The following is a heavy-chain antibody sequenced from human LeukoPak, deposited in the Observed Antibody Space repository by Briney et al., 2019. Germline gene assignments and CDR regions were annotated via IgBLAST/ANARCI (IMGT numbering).Heavy chain of an antibody. CDR1: GGSISSYY. Sequence: SETLSLTCTVSGGSISSYYWSWIRQPPGKGLECIGYIYYSGSTNYNPSLKSRVTISVDTSKNQFSLKLSSVTAADTAVYYCARGGIVCTNGVCYTPYFDYWGQGTLVTVSS. CDR3: ARGGIVCTNGVCYTPYFDY. CDR2: IYYSGST. J-gene: IGHJ4*02. D-gene: IGHD2-8*01. V-gene: IGHV4-59*08.